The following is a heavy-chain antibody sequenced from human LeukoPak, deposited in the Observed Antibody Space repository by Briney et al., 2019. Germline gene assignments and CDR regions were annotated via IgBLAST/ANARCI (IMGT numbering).Heavy chain of an antibody. CDR2: INHSGST. J-gene: IGHJ6*02. CDR1: GGSFSGYC. D-gene: IGHD4-17*01. V-gene: IGHV4-34*01. CDR3: ARVRLRSTYYYYGMDV. Sequence: PAESLSLTCAVYGGSFSGYCWSWVRQPPGKGLEWIGEINHSGSTNYNPSIKSRVTLSVEPSKNQFYLKLSSVTAADTAGYYCARVRLRSTYYYYGMDVWGQGHTVTVS.